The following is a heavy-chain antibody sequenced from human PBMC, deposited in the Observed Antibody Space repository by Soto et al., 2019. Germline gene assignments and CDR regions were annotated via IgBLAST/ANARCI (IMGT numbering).Heavy chain of an antibody. J-gene: IGHJ4*02. V-gene: IGHV3-66*01. CDR1: GFTISSYY. CDR2: IYSGGSDTT. D-gene: IGHD3-10*01. CDR3: ARDGSSRPTEY. Sequence: EVPLVESGGGLVQPGWSLRLSYAASGFTISSYYMSWVRQAPGKGLEWVSVIYSGGSDTTYYAGSVKGRFTISRDISKNTVYLQMNSLRAEDTAVYYCARDGSSRPTEYWGQGTLVTVSS.